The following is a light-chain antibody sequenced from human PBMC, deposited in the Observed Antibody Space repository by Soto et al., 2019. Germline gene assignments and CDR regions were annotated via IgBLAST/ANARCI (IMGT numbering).Light chain of an antibody. Sequence: QSVLTQPPSASGSPGQSFTISCTGTSSDICGYYYVSWYQQHPGKAPKLMIYEVNNRPSGVPDRFSGSKSGNTASLTVSGLQADDEADYYCSSYAASNTDVVFGGGTKLTVL. CDR1: SSDICGYYY. CDR2: EVN. CDR3: SSYAASNTDVV. V-gene: IGLV2-8*01. J-gene: IGLJ2*01.